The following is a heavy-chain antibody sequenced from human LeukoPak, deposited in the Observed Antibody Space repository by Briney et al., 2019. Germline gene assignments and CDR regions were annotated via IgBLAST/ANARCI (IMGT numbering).Heavy chain of an antibody. CDR2: IYSGGST. J-gene: IGHJ3*02. V-gene: IGHV3-66*01. Sequence: GGSLRLSCAASGFTVSSNYMSWVRQAPGKGLEWVSVIYSGGSTYYADSVKGRFTIYRDNSKNTLYLQMNSLRAEDTAVYYCASLDYGGNPDAFDIWGQGTMVTVSS. D-gene: IGHD4-23*01. CDR1: GFTVSSNY. CDR3: ASLDYGGNPDAFDI.